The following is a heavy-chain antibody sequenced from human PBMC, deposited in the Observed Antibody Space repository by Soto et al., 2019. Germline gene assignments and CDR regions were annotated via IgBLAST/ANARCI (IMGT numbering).Heavy chain of an antibody. J-gene: IGHJ6*02. CDR2: IYPGDSDT. CDR3: ARLNYYGMDV. CDR1: GYSFMNYW. Sequence: GESLKISCEGSGYSFMNYWIAWVRQKPGKGLEWMGIIYPGDSDTRYSPSFQGQVNISADKSISTAYLQWSSLKASDTAMYYCARLNYYGMDVWGLGTTVTVS. V-gene: IGHV5-51*01.